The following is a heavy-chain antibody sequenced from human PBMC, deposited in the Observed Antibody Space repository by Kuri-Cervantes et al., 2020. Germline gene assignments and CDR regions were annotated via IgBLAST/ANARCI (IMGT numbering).Heavy chain of an antibody. CDR1: GYTFTSYH. V-gene: IGHV1-46*01. CDR2: INPSGGST. J-gene: IGHJ4*02. D-gene: IGHD3-16*01. CDR3: ARDHNPNYVWGSYVSGARFDY. Sequence: ASVKVSCKASGYTFTSYHMHWVRQAPGQGLEWMGIINPSGGSTSYAQKFQGRVTMTRDTSTSTVYMELSSLRSEDTAVYYCARDHNPNYVWGSYVSGARFDYWGQGTLVTVSS.